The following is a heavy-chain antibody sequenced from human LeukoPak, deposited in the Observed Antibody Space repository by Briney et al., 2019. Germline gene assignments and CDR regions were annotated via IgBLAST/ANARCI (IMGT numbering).Heavy chain of an antibody. J-gene: IGHJ6*02. Sequence: RGSLRLSCAASGFAFSRYWMHWVRQAPGKGLLWVSRINSDGSNTLYADSVKGRFTVSRDNAKNTLYLQMDSLRADDTAVYYCATANYGLDVWGQGTTVTVSS. V-gene: IGHV3-74*01. CDR1: GFAFSRYW. CDR2: INSDGSNT. CDR3: ATANYGLDV.